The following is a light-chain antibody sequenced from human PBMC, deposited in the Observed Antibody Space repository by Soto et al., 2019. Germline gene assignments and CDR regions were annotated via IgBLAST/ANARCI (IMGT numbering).Light chain of an antibody. CDR3: QQLRMYPST. J-gene: IGKJ4*01. CDR1: QDIAIY. CDR2: AAS. V-gene: IGKV1-9*01. Sequence: IQMTQSPSSLSASVGGTVTIACRASQDIAIYLAWYQKKAGEAPKLLIYAASTLYGGVPSRFSGSGSGTDSDLTITSLQAEDFATYYCQQLRMYPSTFGGGTKVDIK.